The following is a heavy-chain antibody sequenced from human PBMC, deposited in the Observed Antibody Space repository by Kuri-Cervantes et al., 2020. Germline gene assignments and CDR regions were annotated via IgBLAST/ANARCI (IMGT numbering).Heavy chain of an antibody. CDR3: ARVAFSSGWEVDY. J-gene: IGHJ4*02. V-gene: IGHV4-34*01. Sequence: SETLSLTCAVYGGSFSGYYWSWIRQPPGKGLEWIGEINRGGSTNYNPSLKSRVTISVDTSKNQFSLKLTSVTAADTAVYYCARVAFSSGWEVDYWGQGTLVPSPQ. D-gene: IGHD6-19*01. CDR1: GGSFSGYY. CDR2: INRGGST.